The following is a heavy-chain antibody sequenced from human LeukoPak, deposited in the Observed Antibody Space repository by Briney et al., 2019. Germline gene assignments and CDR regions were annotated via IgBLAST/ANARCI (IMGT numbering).Heavy chain of an antibody. Sequence: GGSLRPSCAASGFTFSNYAMTWVRQAPGKGLEWVSDISGSGGTTYYADSVEGRFTISRDNSKNTVYLQMGSLRAEDTAVYYCARRGAALTYWGQGTLVTVSS. V-gene: IGHV3-23*01. D-gene: IGHD2-15*01. CDR1: GFTFSNYA. CDR2: ISGSGGTT. J-gene: IGHJ4*02. CDR3: ARRGAALTY.